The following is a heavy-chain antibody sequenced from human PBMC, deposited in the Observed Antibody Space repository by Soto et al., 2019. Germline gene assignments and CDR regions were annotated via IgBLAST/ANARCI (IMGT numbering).Heavy chain of an antibody. CDR2: IIPIFGTA. D-gene: IGHD3-22*01. Sequence: QVQLVQSGAEEKKPGSSVKVSCKASGGTFSSYAISWVRQAPGQGLEWMGGIIPIFGTANYAQKFQGRVTITADKSTSTAYMELSSLRSEDTAVYYCARRQYYYDSSGYSPHFDYWGQGTLVTVSS. CDR1: GGTFSSYA. CDR3: ARRQYYYDSSGYSPHFDY. J-gene: IGHJ4*02. V-gene: IGHV1-69*06.